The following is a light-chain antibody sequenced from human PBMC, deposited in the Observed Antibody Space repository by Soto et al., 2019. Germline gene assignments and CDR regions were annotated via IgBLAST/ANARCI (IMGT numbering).Light chain of an antibody. J-gene: IGKJ1*01. CDR1: QSVSSDS. CDR2: GAS. V-gene: IGKV3-20*01. Sequence: EIVLTQSPGTLSLSPGERGTLSCRASQSVSSDSLAWYQQKPGQAPRLLIYGASSRATGIPDRFSGSGSGTDFTLTISRLEPEDFAMYYCHQYGSSPRTFGQGTKWIS. CDR3: HQYGSSPRT.